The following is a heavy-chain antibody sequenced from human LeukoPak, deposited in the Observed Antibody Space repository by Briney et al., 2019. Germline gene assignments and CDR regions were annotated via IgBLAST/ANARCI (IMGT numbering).Heavy chain of an antibody. J-gene: IGHJ4*02. Sequence: GGSLRLSCAASGFTFSSYSMNWVRQAPGKGLEWVSSISSSSSYIYYADSVKGRFTISRDNAKNSLYLQMNSLRAEDTAVYYCARAGYSSSWYVGGYYFDYWGQGTLVTVSS. CDR1: GFTFSSYS. V-gene: IGHV3-21*01. CDR2: ISSSSSYI. D-gene: IGHD6-13*01. CDR3: ARAGYSSSWYVGGYYFDY.